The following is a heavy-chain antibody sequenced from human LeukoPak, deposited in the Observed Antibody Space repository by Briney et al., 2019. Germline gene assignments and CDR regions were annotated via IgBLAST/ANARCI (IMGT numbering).Heavy chain of an antibody. Sequence: SETLSLTCTVSGGSISSHYWSWIRQPPGKGLEWIGYIYYSGSTNYNPSLKSRVTISVDTSKSQFSLKLSSVTAADTAVYYCACSSSSLWFDPWGQGTLVTVSS. CDR1: GGSISSHY. J-gene: IGHJ5*02. CDR2: IYYSGST. CDR3: ACSSSSLWFDP. D-gene: IGHD6-6*01. V-gene: IGHV4-59*11.